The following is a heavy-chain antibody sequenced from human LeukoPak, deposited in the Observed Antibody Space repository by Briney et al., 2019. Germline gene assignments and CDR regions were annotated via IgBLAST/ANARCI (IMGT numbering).Heavy chain of an antibody. CDR3: ARDQRYYDSSGHLDY. J-gene: IGHJ4*02. CDR1: GYTFTGYY. D-gene: IGHD3-22*01. CDR2: INTSGGRT. V-gene: IGHV1-46*01. Sequence: ASVKVSCKASGYTFTGYYMHWVRQAPGQGLEGMGIINTSGGRTSYAQKFQGRVTMTRDTSTSTVCMELSSLRSEDTAVYYCARDQRYYDSSGHLDYWGQGTLVTVSS.